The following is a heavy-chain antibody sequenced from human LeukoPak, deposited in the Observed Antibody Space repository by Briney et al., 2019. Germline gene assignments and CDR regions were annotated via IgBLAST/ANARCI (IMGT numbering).Heavy chain of an antibody. Sequence: GGSLRLSCAASGFTFSSYNMNWVRQAPGKGPEWVSSISSSSSYIYYADSVKGRFTISRDNAKNSLYLQMNSLRAEDTAVYYCARDIAAGAFDIWGQGTMVTVSS. CDR2: ISSSSSYI. V-gene: IGHV3-21*01. CDR1: GFTFSSYN. D-gene: IGHD6-13*01. J-gene: IGHJ3*02. CDR3: ARDIAAGAFDI.